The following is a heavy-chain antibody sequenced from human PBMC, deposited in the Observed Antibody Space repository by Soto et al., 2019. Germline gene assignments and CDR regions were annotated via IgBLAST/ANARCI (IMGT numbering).Heavy chain of an antibody. CDR1: GFTFSSYA. J-gene: IGHJ4*02. D-gene: IGHD6-19*01. CDR3: DLFQWLVVASEY. Sequence: PGGSLRLSCAASGFTFSSYAMSWVRQAPGKGLEWVSAISGSGGSTYYADSVKGRFTISRDNSKNTLYLQMNSLRAEDTAVYYCDLFQWLVVASEYWGQGTLVTVSS. CDR2: ISGSGGST. V-gene: IGHV3-23*01.